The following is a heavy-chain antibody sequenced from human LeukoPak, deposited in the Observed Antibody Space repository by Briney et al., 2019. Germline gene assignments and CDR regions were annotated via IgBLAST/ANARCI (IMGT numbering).Heavy chain of an antibody. D-gene: IGHD6-19*01. V-gene: IGHV3-21*01. Sequence: GGSLRLSXAASGFTFSSYSMNWVRQAPGKGLEWVSSISSSSSYIYYADSVKSRFTISRDNAKNSLYLQMNSLRAEDTAVYYCARFAGRYGYYFDYWGQGTLVTVSS. J-gene: IGHJ4*02. CDR1: GFTFSSYS. CDR2: ISSSSSYI. CDR3: ARFAGRYGYYFDY.